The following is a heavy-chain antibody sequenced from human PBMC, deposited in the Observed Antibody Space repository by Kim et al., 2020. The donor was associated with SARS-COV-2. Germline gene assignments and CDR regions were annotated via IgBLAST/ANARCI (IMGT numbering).Heavy chain of an antibody. D-gene: IGHD6-13*01. Sequence: SETLSLTCSVSGESINNDDLFWVWVRQRPGGGLEYIGNVYYSGDTHYNPSLRDRASVAMDTPKNQFSLRVTSVTAADTGLYFCARQPAGSFSGFDYWGQG. CDR1: GESINNDDLF. CDR2: VYYSGDT. V-gene: IGHV4-39*01. CDR3: ARQPAGSFSGFDY. J-gene: IGHJ4*02.